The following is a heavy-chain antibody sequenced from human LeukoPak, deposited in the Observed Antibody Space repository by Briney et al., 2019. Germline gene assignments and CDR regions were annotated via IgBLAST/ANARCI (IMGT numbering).Heavy chain of an antibody. D-gene: IGHD3-10*02. CDR1: GFMFRSSS. Sequence: RGSLRLSCAASGFMFRSSSMSWVRQVPEKGLEWVSTISASAGNIYYADSVKGRFTISRDNSKNTLFLQMNSLRAEDTAIYYCAKRPAAVRGVIPYVDYWGQGTLVTVSS. V-gene: IGHV3-23*01. CDR3: AKRPAAVRGVIPYVDY. J-gene: IGHJ4*02. CDR2: ISASAGNI.